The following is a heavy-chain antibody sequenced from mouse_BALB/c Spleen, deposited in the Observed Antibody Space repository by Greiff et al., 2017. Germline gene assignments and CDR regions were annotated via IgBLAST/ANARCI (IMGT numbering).Heavy chain of an antibody. Sequence: VQLQQPGAELVKPGASVKLSCKASGYTFTSYWMHWVKQRPGQGLEWIGEIDPSDSYTNYNQKFKGKATLTVDKSSSTAYMQLSSLTSEDSAVYYCARGQLRAMDYWGQGTSVTVSS. CDR1: GYTFTSYW. J-gene: IGHJ4*01. D-gene: IGHD6-1*01. CDR2: IDPSDSYT. V-gene: IGHV1-69*02. CDR3: ARGQLRAMDY.